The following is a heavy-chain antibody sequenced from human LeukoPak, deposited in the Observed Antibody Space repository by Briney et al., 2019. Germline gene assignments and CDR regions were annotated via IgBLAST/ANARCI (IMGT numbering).Heavy chain of an antibody. V-gene: IGHV4-61*02. D-gene: IGHD7-27*01. Sequence: SQTLCLSCTASGVSISSSIYNCRSIRQPAGTGPEWIGRIYTSGSTNYNPSLKRRVTISVDTSKNQFSLKLSSVTAADTAVYYCARDRPQSWFDPWGQGTLVTVSS. J-gene: IGHJ5*02. CDR3: ARDRPQSWFDP. CDR2: IYTSGST. CDR1: GVSISSSIYN.